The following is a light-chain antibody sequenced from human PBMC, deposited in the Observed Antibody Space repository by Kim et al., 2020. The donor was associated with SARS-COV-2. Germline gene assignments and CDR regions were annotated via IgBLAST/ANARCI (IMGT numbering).Light chain of an antibody. CDR3: QVWPPAV. V-gene: IGLV3-21*01. CDR2: YDS. CDR1: NIGSKS. J-gene: IGLJ3*02. Sequence: SYELTQPPSVSVAPGKTARITCGGNNIGSKSVHWYQQKPGQAPVLVIYYDSDRPSGIPERFSGSNSGNTATLTISRVEAGDEADYYCQVWPPAVFGGGTQLTVL.